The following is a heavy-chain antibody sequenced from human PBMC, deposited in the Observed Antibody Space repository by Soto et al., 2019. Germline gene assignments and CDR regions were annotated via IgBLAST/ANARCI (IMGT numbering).Heavy chain of an antibody. D-gene: IGHD3-3*01. CDR2: IYYCGSS. J-gene: IGHJ4*02. V-gene: IGHV4-39*01. CDR1: GGSMSSTSYY. CDR3: ARHDRQGSTYYDFWSGYYPFDY. Sequence: QLQLQESGPGLVKPSETLSLTCTVSGGSMSSTSYYWGWIRQPPGTGLEWVGSIYYCGSSYYNPSLNSRVAISVDSSKNQFSLRLSSVTAADTAVYYCARHDRQGSTYYDFWSGYYPFDYWGQGTLVTVSS.